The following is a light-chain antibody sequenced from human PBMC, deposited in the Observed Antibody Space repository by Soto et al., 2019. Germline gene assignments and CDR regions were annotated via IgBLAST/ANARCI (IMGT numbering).Light chain of an antibody. CDR2: GAS. V-gene: IGKV1-9*01. Sequence: DIQLTQSPSFLSASVGDRVTITCRASQDITNFLAWYQQQPGKAPELLIYGASTLHSGVPPRFSGSGSGTEFTLTISSLQPEDFVTYHCQHLNSYPYTFGQGTKVDIK. J-gene: IGKJ2*01. CDR1: QDITNF. CDR3: QHLNSYPYT.